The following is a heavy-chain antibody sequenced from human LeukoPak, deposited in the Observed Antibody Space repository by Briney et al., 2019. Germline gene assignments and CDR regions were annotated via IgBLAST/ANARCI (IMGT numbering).Heavy chain of an antibody. V-gene: IGHV3-30*18. CDR1: GFTFSSYG. CDR2: ISYDGSNK. D-gene: IGHD5-12*01. Sequence: GGSLRLSCAASGFTFSSYGMHWVRQAPGKGLEWVAVISYDGSNKYYADSVKGRFTISRDNSKNTLYLQMNSLRAEDTAVYYCAKDKRRGYSGYYGMDVWGQGSTVTVSS. J-gene: IGHJ6*02. CDR3: AKDKRRGYSGYYGMDV.